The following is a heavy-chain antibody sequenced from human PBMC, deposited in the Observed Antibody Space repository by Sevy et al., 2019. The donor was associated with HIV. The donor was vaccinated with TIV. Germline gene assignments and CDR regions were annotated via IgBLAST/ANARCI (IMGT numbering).Heavy chain of an antibody. J-gene: IGHJ4*02. V-gene: IGHV3-48*03. CDR2: ISSSGSRI. D-gene: IGHD4-17*01. Sequence: GGSLRLSCSASGFTFSGSALHWVRQAPGKGLEWISYISSSGSRIYYADSVRGRFIISRDNAKNSLYLQMSSLRAEDTAVYYCARDLPPSATTVAHFDFWGQGTLVTVSS. CDR3: ARDLPPSATTVAHFDF. CDR1: GFTFSGSA.